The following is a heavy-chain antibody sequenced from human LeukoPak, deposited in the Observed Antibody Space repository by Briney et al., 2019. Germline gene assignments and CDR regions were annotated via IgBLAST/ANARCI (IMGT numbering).Heavy chain of an antibody. CDR3: ARDKQWLGAFDI. CDR2: ISWNSGSI. CDR1: GFTFDDYA. Sequence: GRSLRLSCAASGFTFDDYAMHWVRQAPGKGLEWVSGISWNSGSIGYADSVKGRFTISRDNAKNSLYLQMNSLRAEDTALYYCARDKQWLGAFDIWGQGTMVTVSS. D-gene: IGHD6-19*01. J-gene: IGHJ3*02. V-gene: IGHV3-9*01.